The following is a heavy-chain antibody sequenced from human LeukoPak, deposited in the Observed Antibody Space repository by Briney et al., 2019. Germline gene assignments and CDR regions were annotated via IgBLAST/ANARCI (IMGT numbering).Heavy chain of an antibody. V-gene: IGHV3-48*03. CDR2: ISSSGSTI. Sequence: MXXVXQXXXKGLEWVSYISSSGSTIYYADSVKGRFTISRDNAKNSLYLQMNSLRVEDTAVYYCARRGRAFDYWGQGTLVTVSS. J-gene: IGHJ4*02. CDR3: ARRGRAFDY.